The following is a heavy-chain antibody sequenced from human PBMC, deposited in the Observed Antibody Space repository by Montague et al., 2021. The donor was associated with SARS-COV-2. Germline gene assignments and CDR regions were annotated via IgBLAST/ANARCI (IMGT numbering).Heavy chain of an antibody. D-gene: IGHD3-10*01. J-gene: IGHJ6*02. V-gene: IGHV4-39*01. Sequence: SETLSLTCSVSGGSITSSSYYWGWIRQSPDKGLEWIGNIYYSGSTYYNPSLKSRVTISVDTSKYQFSQKLCSVTAADTAVYYCVSLWKYGSGSHYAPWDYYNYGVDVWGQGTTVTVSS. CDR2: IYYSGST. CDR1: GGSITSSSYY. CDR3: VSLWKYGSGSHYAPWDYYNYGVDV.